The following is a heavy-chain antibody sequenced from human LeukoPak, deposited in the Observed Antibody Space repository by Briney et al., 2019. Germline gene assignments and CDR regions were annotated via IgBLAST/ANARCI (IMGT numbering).Heavy chain of an antibody. D-gene: IGHD3-3*01. Sequence: SETLSLTCTASGGSISSYYWSWIRQPAGKGLEWIGRIYTSGSTNYNPSLKSRVTMSVDTSKNQFSLKLSSVTAADTAVYYCASSPRDYDFWSGPGYYYYGMDVWGQGTTVTVSS. CDR2: IYTSGST. J-gene: IGHJ6*02. CDR1: GGSISSYY. V-gene: IGHV4-4*07. CDR3: ASSPRDYDFWSGPGYYYYGMDV.